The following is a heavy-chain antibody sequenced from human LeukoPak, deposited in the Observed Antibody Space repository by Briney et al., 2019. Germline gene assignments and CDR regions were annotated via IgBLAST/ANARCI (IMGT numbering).Heavy chain of an antibody. J-gene: IGHJ4*02. CDR1: GDSMSDYF. CDR3: AAMPTVPMYSYFFDS. V-gene: IGHV4-59*01. D-gene: IGHD4-17*01. Sequence: SETLSLSCTVSGDSMSDYFWTWIRQPPGKGLEWIGYAADSGSTNYNPSLKSRVTISLDSSTNHFSLRLTSVSAPDTAIYYCAAMPTVPMYSYFFDSWGEGTLLPVSS. CDR2: AADSGST.